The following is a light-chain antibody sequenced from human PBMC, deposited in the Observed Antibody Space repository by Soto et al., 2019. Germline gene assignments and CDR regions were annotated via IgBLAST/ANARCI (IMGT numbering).Light chain of an antibody. CDR3: CSCAGSSTYA. V-gene: IGLV2-23*02. CDR1: SSYVGSYNL. CDR2: EVS. J-gene: IGLJ1*01. Sequence: SALSRVGYVCGSRGQSIPINSNGTSSYVGSYNLVSWYQQHPGKAPKLMIYEVSKRPSGVSNRFSGSKSGNTASLTISGLQAEDEADYYWCSCAGSSTYAFGPGTKVTVL.